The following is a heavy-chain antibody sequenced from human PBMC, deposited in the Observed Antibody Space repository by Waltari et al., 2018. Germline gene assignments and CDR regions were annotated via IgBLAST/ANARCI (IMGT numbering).Heavy chain of an antibody. CDR1: GYTFTGYY. Sequence: QVQLVQSGAEVKKPGASVKVSCKASGYTFTGYYMQWVRQAPGQGLEWMGWINPNSGGTNSAQKFQGRVTMTRDTSISTAYMELSRLTSDDTAVYYCARGGPLGGGFFAFDIWGQGTMVTVSS. CDR3: ARGGPLGGGFFAFDI. D-gene: IGHD3-16*01. CDR2: INPNSGGT. J-gene: IGHJ3*02. V-gene: IGHV1-2*02.